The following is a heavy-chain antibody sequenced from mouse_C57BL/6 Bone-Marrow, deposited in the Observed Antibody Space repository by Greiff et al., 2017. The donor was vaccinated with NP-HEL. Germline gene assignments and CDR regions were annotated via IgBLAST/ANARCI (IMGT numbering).Heavy chain of an antibody. CDR2: IYPGNSDT. V-gene: IGHV1-5*01. Sequence: EVQLQQSGTVLARPGASVKMSCKTSGYTFTSYWMHWVKQRPGQGLEWIGAIYPGNSDTSYNQKFKGKAKLTAVTSASTAYMELSSLTNEDSAVYYCTRSFITTVVGYYFDYWGQGTTLTVSS. CDR1: GYTFTSYW. D-gene: IGHD1-1*01. J-gene: IGHJ2*01. CDR3: TRSFITTVVGYYFDY.